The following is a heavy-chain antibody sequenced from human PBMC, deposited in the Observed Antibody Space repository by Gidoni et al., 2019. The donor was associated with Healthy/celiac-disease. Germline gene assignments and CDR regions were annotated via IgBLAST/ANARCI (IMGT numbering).Heavy chain of an antibody. CDR1: GYSFTSYW. CDR3: ARRKDGWYASRFRYFDL. Sequence: EVQLVQSGAEVKKPGESLRISCKGSGYSFTSYWISWVRQMPGKGLEWMGRIDPSDSYTNYSPSFQGHVTNSADKSISTAYLQWSSLKASDTAMYYCARRKDGWYASRFRYFDLWGRGTLVTVSS. J-gene: IGHJ2*01. D-gene: IGHD6-19*01. CDR2: IDPSDSYT. V-gene: IGHV5-10-1*03.